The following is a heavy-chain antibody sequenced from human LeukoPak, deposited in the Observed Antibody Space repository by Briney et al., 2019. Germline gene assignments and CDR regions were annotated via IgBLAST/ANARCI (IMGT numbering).Heavy chain of an antibody. V-gene: IGHV3-64*01. CDR2: ISSNGGST. J-gene: IGHJ4*02. CDR3: ARGGSGFWRPPSPDY. D-gene: IGHD3-3*01. CDR1: GFTFSSYA. Sequence: GGSLRLSCAASGFTFSSYAMHWVRQAPGKGLEYVPAISSNGGSTYYANSVKGRFTISRDNSKNMLYLQMGSLRAEDMAVYYCARGGSGFWRPPSPDYWGQGTLVTVSS.